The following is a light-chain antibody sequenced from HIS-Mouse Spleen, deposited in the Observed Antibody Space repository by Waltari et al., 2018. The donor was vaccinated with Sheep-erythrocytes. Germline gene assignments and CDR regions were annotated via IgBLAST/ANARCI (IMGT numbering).Light chain of an antibody. CDR2: DVS. CDR3: CSYAGSYNHV. CDR1: SSDVGGYNY. J-gene: IGLJ1*01. Sequence: QSALTQPRSVSGSPGQSVTISCTGTSSDVGGYNYVSWYQQHPGKAPKRMIYDVSTRPSWVPNRFSGSKSGNTASLTISGLQAEDEADYYCCSYAGSYNHVFATGTKVTVL. V-gene: IGLV2-11*01.